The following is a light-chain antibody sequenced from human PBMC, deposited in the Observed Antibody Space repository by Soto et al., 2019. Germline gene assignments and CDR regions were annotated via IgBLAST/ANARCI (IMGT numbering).Light chain of an antibody. J-gene: IGKJ3*01. Sequence: DIQMTQSPSTLSASVGDRVTITCRASQRISNWLAGYQQKPGKAPKLVIYRASTLEGGVPSRFSGSESGTEFTLTISSLQPDDFATYFCQQYNSYSGTFGPGTKVDIK. V-gene: IGKV1-5*03. CDR2: RAS. CDR1: QRISNW. CDR3: QQYNSYSGT.